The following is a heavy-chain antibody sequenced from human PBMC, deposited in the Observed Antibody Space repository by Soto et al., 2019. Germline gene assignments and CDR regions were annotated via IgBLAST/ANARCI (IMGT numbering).Heavy chain of an antibody. V-gene: IGHV1-2*04. D-gene: IGHD6-13*01. J-gene: IGHJ6*03. CDR1: GYTFTGYY. Sequence: GASVKVSCKASGYTFTGYYMHWVRQAPGQGLEWMGWINPNSGGTNYAQKFQGWVTMTRDTSISTAYMELSRLRSDDTAVYYCARSAGDYYYYMDVWGKGTTVTVSS. CDR2: INPNSGGT. CDR3: ARSAGDYYYYMDV.